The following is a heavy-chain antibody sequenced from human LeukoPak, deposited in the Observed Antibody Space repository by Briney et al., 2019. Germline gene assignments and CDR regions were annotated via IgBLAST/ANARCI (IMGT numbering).Heavy chain of an antibody. CDR3: ARDSRSVTGTTDGNY. CDR1: GGTFSSYA. Sequence: SVKVSCKASGGTFSSYAISWVRQAPGQGLEWMGRIIPILGIANYAQKFQGRVTITADKSTSTAYMELSSLRSEDTAVYYCARDSRSVTGTTDGNYWGQGTLVTVSS. J-gene: IGHJ4*02. V-gene: IGHV1-69*04. CDR2: IIPILGIA. D-gene: IGHD1-20*01.